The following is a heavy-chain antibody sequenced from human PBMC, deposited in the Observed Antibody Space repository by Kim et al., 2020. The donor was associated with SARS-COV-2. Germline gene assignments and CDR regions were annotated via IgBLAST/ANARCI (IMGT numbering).Heavy chain of an antibody. D-gene: IGHD3-3*01. CDR2: MNPNSGNT. CDR1: GYTFTGYD. Sequence: ASVKVSCKASGYTFTGYDINWVRQATGQGLEWMGWMNPNSGNTGYAQKFQGRVTMTRNTSISTAYMELSSLRSEDTAVYYCARGKAIALVGVVITHCWFDPWGQGTLVTVSS. J-gene: IGHJ5*02. CDR3: ARGKAIALVGVVITHCWFDP. V-gene: IGHV1-8*01.